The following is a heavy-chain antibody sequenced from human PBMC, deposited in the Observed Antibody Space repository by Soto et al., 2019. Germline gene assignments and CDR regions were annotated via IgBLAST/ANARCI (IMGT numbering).Heavy chain of an antibody. V-gene: IGHV1-46*01. Sequence: ASVKVSCKASGSTFTSYYMHWVRQAPGQGLEWMGIINPSGGSTSYAQKFQGRVTMTRDTSTSTVYVELSSLRSEDTAVYYCARSPRAGIVVVPAALSRYGMDVWGQGTTVTVSS. CDR2: INPSGGST. D-gene: IGHD2-2*01. J-gene: IGHJ6*02. CDR3: ARSPRAGIVVVPAALSRYGMDV. CDR1: GSTFTSYY.